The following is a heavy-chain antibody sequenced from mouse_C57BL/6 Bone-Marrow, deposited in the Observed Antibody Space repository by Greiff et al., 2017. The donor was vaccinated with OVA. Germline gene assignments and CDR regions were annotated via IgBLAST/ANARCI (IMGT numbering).Heavy chain of an antibody. D-gene: IGHD1-1*01. J-gene: IGHJ2*01. CDR3: ARENPNYYGSCDY. Sequence: QVQLQQSGPELVKPGASVKISCKASGYAFSSSWMNWVKQRPGKGLEWIGRIYPGDGDTNYNGKFKGKATLTADKSSSTAYMQLSSLTSEDSAVYFCARENPNYYGSCDYWGQGTTLTVSS. CDR2: IYPGDGDT. CDR1: GYAFSSSW. V-gene: IGHV1-82*01.